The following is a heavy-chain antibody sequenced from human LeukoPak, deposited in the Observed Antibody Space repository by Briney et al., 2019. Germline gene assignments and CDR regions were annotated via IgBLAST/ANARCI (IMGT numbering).Heavy chain of an antibody. CDR3: ARDKYFYS. J-gene: IGHJ5*02. CDR2: IISSSSTI. D-gene: IGHD3-10*01. CDR1: GFTFSTYS. Sequence: GGSLRLSCAASGFTFSTYSMNWVRQPPGKGLEWVSYIISSSSTIYYADSMKGRFTISRDNAKNSLYLQMNSLRAEDTAVYYCARDKYFYSWGQGTLVTVSS. V-gene: IGHV3-48*01.